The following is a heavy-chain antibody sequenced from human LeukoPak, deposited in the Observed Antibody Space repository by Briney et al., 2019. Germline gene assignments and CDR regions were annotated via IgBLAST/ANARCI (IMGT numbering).Heavy chain of an antibody. CDR3: ASQNSESCSGGSCPTGLIFDY. D-gene: IGHD2-15*01. J-gene: IGHJ4*02. V-gene: IGHV4-34*01. CDR1: VGSFCGYY. Sequence: SETLSVTCAVYVGSFCGYYWSCRRQPPGEGLEWSGEINDSGSTNYNTSLKRRVTISVDTSKNQFSLKLSSVPAEDTAVYYCASQNSESCSGGSCPTGLIFDYWGQGTLVTVSS. CDR2: INDSGST.